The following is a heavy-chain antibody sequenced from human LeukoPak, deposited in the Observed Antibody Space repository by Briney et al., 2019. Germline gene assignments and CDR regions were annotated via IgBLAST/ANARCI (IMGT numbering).Heavy chain of an antibody. D-gene: IGHD1-1*01. CDR2: ISAHNGNT. Sequence: ASVKVSCKASGYTFSNFGISWVRQAPGQGLEWMAWISAHNGNTNSARRLQGRVTLTTDTSTSTAYMEVRSLRSDDTAIYYCARVHTTLSRPYYYGMDVWGQGTTVTVSS. CDR3: ARVHTTLSRPYYYGMDV. V-gene: IGHV1-18*04. CDR1: GYTFSNFG. J-gene: IGHJ6*02.